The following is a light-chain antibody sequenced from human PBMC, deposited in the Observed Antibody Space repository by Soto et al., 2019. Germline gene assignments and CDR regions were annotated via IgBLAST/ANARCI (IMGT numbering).Light chain of an antibody. Sequence: QSVLTQPASVSGSPGQSITISCTGTSSDIGGYNFVSWYQQHPGKAPKLIIYDVSDRPSGVSNRFSGSKSANTASLTISGLQAEDEADYHCSSYTSISTLYVFGTGTKLTVL. J-gene: IGLJ1*01. CDR1: SSDIGGYNF. V-gene: IGLV2-14*01. CDR2: DVS. CDR3: SSYTSISTLYV.